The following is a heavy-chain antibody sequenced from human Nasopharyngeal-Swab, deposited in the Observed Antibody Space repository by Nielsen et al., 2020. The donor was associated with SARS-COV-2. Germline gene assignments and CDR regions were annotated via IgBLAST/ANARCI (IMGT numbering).Heavy chain of an antibody. V-gene: IGHV3-33*01. CDR3: ATYGTSATPTA. CDR1: GFTFSNYG. CDR2: IWYDGTNK. J-gene: IGHJ5*02. Sequence: GESLKISCAASGFTFSNYGMHWVRQAPGKGLEWVALIWYDGTNKYYAASVKGRFTISRDNPKNTVYLQMNSLRAEGTAIYYCATYGTSATPTAWGQGSLVTVSS. D-gene: IGHD2-21*02.